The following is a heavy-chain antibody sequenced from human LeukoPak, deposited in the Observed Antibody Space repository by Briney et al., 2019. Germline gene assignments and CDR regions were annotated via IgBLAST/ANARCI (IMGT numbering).Heavy chain of an antibody. CDR1: GFTFNTHW. V-gene: IGHV3-7*05. D-gene: IGHD6-6*01. J-gene: IGHJ4*02. CDR3: ARAYDQGGAAHDY. CDR2: IKEDGSEN. Sequence: GGSLRLSCAASGFTFNTHWMTWVRQAPGKGLEWVPNIKEDGSENYYVDSVKGRFTISRDNAKNSLYLQMNSLRAEDTAVYYCARAYDQGGAAHDYWGQGTLVSVSS.